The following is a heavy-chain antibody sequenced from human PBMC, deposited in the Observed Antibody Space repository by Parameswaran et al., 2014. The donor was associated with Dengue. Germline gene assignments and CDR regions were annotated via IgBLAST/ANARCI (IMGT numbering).Heavy chain of an antibody. CDR2: INPNSGGT. D-gene: IGHD2-15*01. Sequence: WVRQAPGQGLEWMGWINPNSGGTNYAQKFQGRVTMTRDTSISTAYMELSRLRSDDTAVYYCAREGVVAATNYYYYYMDVWGKGTTVTVSS. CDR3: AREGVVAATNYYYYYMDV. V-gene: IGHV1-2*02. J-gene: IGHJ6*03.